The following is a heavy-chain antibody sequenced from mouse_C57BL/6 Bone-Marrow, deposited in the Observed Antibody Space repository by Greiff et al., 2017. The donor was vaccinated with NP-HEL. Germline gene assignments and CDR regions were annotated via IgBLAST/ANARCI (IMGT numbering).Heavy chain of an antibody. CDR2: IYPGDGDT. V-gene: IGHV1-80*01. J-gene: IGHJ2*01. D-gene: IGHD3-2*02. CDR3: ARAAATAQAPFDY. Sequence: VQLQQSGAELVKPGASVKISCKASGYAFSSYWMNWVKQRPGKGLEWIGQIYPGDGDTNYNGKFKGKATLTADKSSSTAYIQLSTLTYEDSAVYFSARAAATAQAPFDYRGEGTTLTVPS. CDR1: GYAFSSYW.